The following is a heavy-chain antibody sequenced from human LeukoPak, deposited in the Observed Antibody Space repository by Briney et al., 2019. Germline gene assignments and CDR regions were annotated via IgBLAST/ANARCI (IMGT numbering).Heavy chain of an antibody. V-gene: IGHV3-21*01. Sequence: GGSLRLSCAASGFTFSSYSMNWVRQAPGKGLEWVSSISSSNSYIYYADSVKGRFTISRDNAKNSLYLQMNSLRAEDTAVYYCAREFLVQEGLDYYYYGMDAWGQGTTVTVSS. D-gene: IGHD6-6*01. CDR2: ISSSNSYI. CDR1: GFTFSSYS. CDR3: AREFLVQEGLDYYYYGMDA. J-gene: IGHJ6*02.